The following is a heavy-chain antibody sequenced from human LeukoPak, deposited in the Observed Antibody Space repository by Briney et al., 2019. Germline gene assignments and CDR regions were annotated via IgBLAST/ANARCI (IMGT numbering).Heavy chain of an antibody. CDR3: ARVRPDTVMSYDY. CDR2: IYYSGST. V-gene: IGHV4-59*01. D-gene: IGHD5-18*01. CDR1: GGSISSYY. Sequence: SETLSLTCTVSGGSISSYYWSWIRQPPGKGLEWIGYIYYSGSTNYNPSLKSRVTISVDTSKNQFSLKLSSVTAADTAVYYCARVRPDTVMSYDYWGQGTLVTVSS. J-gene: IGHJ4*02.